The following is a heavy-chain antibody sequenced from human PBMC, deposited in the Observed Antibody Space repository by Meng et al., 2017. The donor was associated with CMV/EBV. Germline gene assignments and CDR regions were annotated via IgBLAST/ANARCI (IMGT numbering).Heavy chain of an antibody. CDR2: IVVGSGNT. J-gene: IGHJ4*02. V-gene: IGHV1-58*01. Sequence: SVKVSCKASGFTFTSSAVQWVRQARGQRLEWIGWIVVGSGNTNYAQKFRERVTITRDMSTSTAYMELSSLRSEDTAVYYCAAFRWANGVPFFWDYWGQGTLVTVSS. CDR3: AAFRWANGVPFFWDY. CDR1: GFTFTSSA. D-gene: IGHD2-8*01.